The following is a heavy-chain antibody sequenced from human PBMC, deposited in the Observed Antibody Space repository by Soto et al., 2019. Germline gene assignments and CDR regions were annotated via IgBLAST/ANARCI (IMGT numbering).Heavy chain of an antibody. V-gene: IGHV1-18*04. J-gene: IGHJ6*02. Sequence: ASVKVSCKASGYTFTSYGISWVRQAPGQGLEWMGWISAYNGNTNYAQKLQGRVTMTTDTSTSTAYMELRSLRSDDTAVYYCARDAPSYDSSGYPTPSGYYYYGMDVWGQGTTVTVSS. CDR1: GYTFTSYG. D-gene: IGHD3-22*01. CDR3: ARDAPSYDSSGYPTPSGYYYYGMDV. CDR2: ISAYNGNT.